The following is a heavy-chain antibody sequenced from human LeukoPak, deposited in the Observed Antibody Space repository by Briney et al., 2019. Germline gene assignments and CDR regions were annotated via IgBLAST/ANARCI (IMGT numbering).Heavy chain of an antibody. J-gene: IGHJ4*02. Sequence: PGGSLRLSCAASGFTFSRSTMTWVRQAPGQGLDWVSSNTSTCGGSTYYADSVKGRFTLSRDNSQNTPYAPQNTLRAEDCALWYRAITGVRDFDSWGQEPLVTVPS. V-gene: IGHV3-23*01. D-gene: IGHD4-11*01. CDR3: AITGVRDFDS. CDR2: NTSTCGGST. CDR1: GFTFSRST.